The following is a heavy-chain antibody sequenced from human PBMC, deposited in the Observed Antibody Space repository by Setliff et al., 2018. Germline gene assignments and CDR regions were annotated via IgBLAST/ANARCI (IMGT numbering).Heavy chain of an antibody. CDR3: ARAISGWYSAFYYYMDV. CDR1: GGSISSGSDY. V-gene: IGHV4-61*09. Sequence: SETLSLTCSVSGGSISSGSDYWTWIRQPAGKGLEWIGHIYTSGSTNYNPSLKSRVTILVDTSKNQFSLKLSSVTAADTAVYYCARAISGWYSAFYYYMDVWGKGTTVTVSS. CDR2: IYTSGST. J-gene: IGHJ6*03. D-gene: IGHD6-19*01.